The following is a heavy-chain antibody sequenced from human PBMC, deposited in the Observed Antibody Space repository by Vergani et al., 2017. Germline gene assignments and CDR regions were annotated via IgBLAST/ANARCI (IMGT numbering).Heavy chain of an antibody. V-gene: IGHV4-34*01. J-gene: IGHJ6*02. Sequence: QVQLQQWGAGLLKPSETLSLTCAVYGGSFSGYYWSWIRQPPGKGLEWSGEINHSGSTNYNPSLKSRVTISVDTSKNQFSLKLSSVTAADTAVYYCARRACYYDSSGYSKYYYYGMDVWGQGTTVTVSS. CDR3: ARRACYYDSSGYSKYYYYGMDV. CDR1: GGSFSGYY. D-gene: IGHD3-22*01. CDR2: INHSGST.